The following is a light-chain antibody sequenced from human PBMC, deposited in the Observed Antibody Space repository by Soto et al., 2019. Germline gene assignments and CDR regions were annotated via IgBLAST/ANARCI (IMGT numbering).Light chain of an antibody. CDR3: AAWDDSLSGLYV. Sequence: QSVLTQPPSASGTPGQRVTISCSGSSSNIGSDYVYWYQQFPGTAPKLLIYRHNQRPSGVPDRFSGSKSGTSDSLAISGLRSEDEADYYCAAWDDSLSGLYVFGIGTKLTVL. V-gene: IGLV1-47*01. J-gene: IGLJ1*01. CDR1: SSNIGSDY. CDR2: RHN.